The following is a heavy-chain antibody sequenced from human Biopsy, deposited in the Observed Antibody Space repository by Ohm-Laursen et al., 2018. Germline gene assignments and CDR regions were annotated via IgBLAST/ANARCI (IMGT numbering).Heavy chain of an antibody. CDR2: ITGVGGVT. CDR3: AKWGTSMALYHFYGMDV. Sequence: SLRLSCSASGFTFSSHAMSLVRQAPGKGLEWVSVITGVGGVTYYADPVKGRFTVSRDNSMNTMFLQMNRLRAQDAGTYYCAKWGTSMALYHFYGMDVWGQGTTVSVSS. J-gene: IGHJ6*02. D-gene: IGHD5-18*01. CDR1: GFTFSSHA. V-gene: IGHV3-23*01.